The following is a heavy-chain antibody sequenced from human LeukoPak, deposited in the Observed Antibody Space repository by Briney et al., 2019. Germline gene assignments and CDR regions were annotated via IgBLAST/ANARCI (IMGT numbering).Heavy chain of an antibody. CDR1: GGSISSYY. J-gene: IGHJ4*02. CDR3: ARDHLSLGSFDY. V-gene: IGHV4-4*07. Sequence: PSETLSLTCTVSGGSISSYYWSWIRQPAGKGLEWIGRIYTSGSTNYNPSLESRVTISVDKSKNQFSLKLSSVTAADTAVYYCARDHLSLGSFDYWGQGTLVTVSS. CDR2: IYTSGST.